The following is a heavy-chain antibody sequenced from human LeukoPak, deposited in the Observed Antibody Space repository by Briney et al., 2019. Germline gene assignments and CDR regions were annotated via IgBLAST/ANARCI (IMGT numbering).Heavy chain of an antibody. CDR2: IYYSGST. CDR1: GGSISSYY. Sequence: SETLSLTCTVSGGSISSYYWSWIRQPSGKGLEWIGYIYYSGSTNYNPSLKSRVTISVDTSKNQFSLKLSSVTAADTAVYYCARDRGPDFGVVNPHAFDIWGQGTMVTVSS. J-gene: IGHJ3*02. V-gene: IGHV4-59*01. CDR3: ARDRGPDFGVVNPHAFDI. D-gene: IGHD3-3*01.